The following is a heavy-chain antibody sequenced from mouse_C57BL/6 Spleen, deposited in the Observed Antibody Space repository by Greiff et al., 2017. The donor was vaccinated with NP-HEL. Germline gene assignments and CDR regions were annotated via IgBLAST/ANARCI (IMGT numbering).Heavy chain of an antibody. D-gene: IGHD2-4*01. V-gene: IGHV1-62-2*01. CDR1: GYTFTEYT. CDR3: ARHEDRDYDYDGFAY. Sequence: VKLMESGAELVKPGASVKLSCKASGYTFTEYTIHWVKQRSGQGLEWIGWFYPGSGSIKYNEKFKDKATLTADKSSSTVYMELSRLTSEDSAVYFCARHEDRDYDYDGFAYWGQGTLVTVSA. CDR2: FYPGSGSI. J-gene: IGHJ3*01.